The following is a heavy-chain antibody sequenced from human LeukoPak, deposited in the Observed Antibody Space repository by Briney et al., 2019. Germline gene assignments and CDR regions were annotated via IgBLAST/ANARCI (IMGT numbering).Heavy chain of an antibody. J-gene: IGHJ4*02. Sequence: ASVKGSCKASGYTFTGYYMHWVRQAPGQGLEWMGWINPNSGGTNYAQKFQGWVTMTRDTSISTAYMELSRLRSDDTAVYYCARVVCSGGSCYWDYWGQGTLVTVSS. CDR1: GYTFTGYY. V-gene: IGHV1-2*04. D-gene: IGHD2-15*01. CDR2: INPNSGGT. CDR3: ARVVCSGGSCYWDY.